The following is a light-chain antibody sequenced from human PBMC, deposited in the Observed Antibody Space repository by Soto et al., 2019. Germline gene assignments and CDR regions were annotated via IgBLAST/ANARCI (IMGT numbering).Light chain of an antibody. J-gene: IGKJ1*01. CDR3: QQSNNWPPWM. V-gene: IGKV3-15*01. Sequence: EIVMTQSPATLSVSPGERATLSCRASQSVSSNLAWYQQKPGQAPRLLIYGASTRATGIPARFSGSGSGTEFTLTISSLQSEDFAIYYCQQSNNWPPWMFGQGTKVEIK. CDR2: GAS. CDR1: QSVSSN.